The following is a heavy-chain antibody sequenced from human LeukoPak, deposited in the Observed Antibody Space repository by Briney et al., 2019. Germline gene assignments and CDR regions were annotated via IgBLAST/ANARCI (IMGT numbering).Heavy chain of an antibody. CDR1: GGSFSGYY. D-gene: IGHD2-15*01. CDR3: AREIGCSGGSCAYNWFDP. CDR2: IYYSGST. J-gene: IGHJ5*02. V-gene: IGHV4-59*01. Sequence: SETLSLTCAVYGGSFSGYYWSWIRQPPGKGLEWIGYIYYSGSTNYNPSLKSRVTISVDTSKNQFSLKLSSVTAADTAVYYCAREIGCSGGSCAYNWFDPWGQGTLVTVSS.